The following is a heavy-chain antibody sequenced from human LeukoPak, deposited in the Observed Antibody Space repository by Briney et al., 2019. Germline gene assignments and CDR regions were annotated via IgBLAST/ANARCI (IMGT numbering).Heavy chain of an antibody. V-gene: IGHV4-30-4*01. J-gene: IGHJ4*02. D-gene: IGHD7-27*01. CDR1: GGSISSGDYY. CDR2: IYYSGST. CDR3: ARDEWGTGYFDY. Sequence: SETLSLTCTVSGGSISSGDYYWSWIRQPPGKGLEWIGYIYYSGSTYYNPSLKSRVTISVDTSKNQFSLKLSSVTAADTAVYYCARDEWGTGYFDYWGQGTLVTVSS.